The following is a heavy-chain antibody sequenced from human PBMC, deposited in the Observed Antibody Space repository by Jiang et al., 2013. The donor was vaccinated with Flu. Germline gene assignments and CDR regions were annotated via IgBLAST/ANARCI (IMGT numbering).Heavy chain of an antibody. J-gene: IGHJ4*02. CDR2: IKTKIDGGTA. Sequence: VQLLESGGGFVKPGGSLRLSCEASGFIFDNAWMHWVRQASGKGLEWVGRIKTKIDGGTADYAAPVKGRFTVSRDDSKSTLYLEMNSLKTEDTAVYYCTTNYGDYFWSSFDFXGQGTLV. D-gene: IGHD4-17*01. CDR3: TTNYGDYFWSSFDF. CDR1: GFIFDNAW. V-gene: IGHV3-15*07.